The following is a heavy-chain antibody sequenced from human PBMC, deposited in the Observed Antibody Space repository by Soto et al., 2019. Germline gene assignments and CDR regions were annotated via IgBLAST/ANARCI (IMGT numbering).Heavy chain of an antibody. CDR2: IYYSGST. J-gene: IGHJ5*02. D-gene: IGHD1-1*01. Sequence: SETLSLTCTVSGGSISSSSYYWGWIRQPPGKGLEWIGSIYYSGSTYYNPSLKSRVTISVDTSKNQFSLKLSSVTAADTAVYYCARYRWKHNWFDPWGQGTLVTVSS. CDR1: GGSISSSSYY. V-gene: IGHV4-39*01. CDR3: ARYRWKHNWFDP.